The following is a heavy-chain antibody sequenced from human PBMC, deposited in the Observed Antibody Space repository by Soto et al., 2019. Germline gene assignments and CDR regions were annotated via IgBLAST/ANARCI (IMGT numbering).Heavy chain of an antibody. V-gene: IGHV3-30*18. D-gene: IGHD6-19*01. CDR3: AKDWGSSGWFNWFNP. Sequence: QVQLVESGGGVVQPGESLKVACAASGFTVATTVMHWVRQAPGKGLEWVAMISHSGTSKVYIDSVQGRFTISRDNAKNNLYLQMSSLRPEDTAIYYCAKDWGSSGWFNWFNPWGQGVLVTVSS. CDR1: GFTVATTV. J-gene: IGHJ5*02. CDR2: ISHSGTSK.